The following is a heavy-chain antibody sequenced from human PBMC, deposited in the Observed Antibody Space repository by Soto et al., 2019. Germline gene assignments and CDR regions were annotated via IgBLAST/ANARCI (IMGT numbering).Heavy chain of an antibody. CDR2: ISSSSSTI. CDR1: GFTFSSYS. D-gene: IGHD2-2*01. CDR3: ARESRDFPWGALVVVPAAPDY. Sequence: EVQLVESGGGLVQPGGSLRLSCAASGFTFSSYSMNWVRQAPGKGLEWVSYISSSSSTIYYADSVKGRFTISRDNAKNSLYLQMNSLRAEDTAVYYCARESRDFPWGALVVVPAAPDYWGQGTLVTVSS. V-gene: IGHV3-48*01. J-gene: IGHJ4*02.